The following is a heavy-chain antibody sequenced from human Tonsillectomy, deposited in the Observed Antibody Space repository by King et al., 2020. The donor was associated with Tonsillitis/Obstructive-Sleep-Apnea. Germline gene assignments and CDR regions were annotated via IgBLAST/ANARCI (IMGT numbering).Heavy chain of an antibody. D-gene: IGHD1-14*01. CDR3: ARNLPGQSYYYYMDV. CDR1: GGSISSYY. J-gene: IGHJ6*03. CDR2: IDYSGST. V-gene: IGHV4-59*01. Sequence: QLQESGPGLVKPSETLSLTCAVSGGSISSYYWSWIRQPPGKGLAWIGYIDYSGSTNYNPSLKSRVTISVDTSKNQFSLKLSSVTAADTAVYYCARNLPGQSYYYYMDVWGKGTTVTVSS.